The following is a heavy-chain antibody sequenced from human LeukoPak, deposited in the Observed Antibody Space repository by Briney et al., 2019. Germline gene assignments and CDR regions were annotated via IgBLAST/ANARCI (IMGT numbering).Heavy chain of an antibody. CDR1: GFTFSSYS. J-gene: IGHJ4*02. CDR2: ISSSSSYI. D-gene: IGHD4-17*01. V-gene: IGHV3-21*04. CDR3: AKVYGDYVYFDY. Sequence: GGSLRLSCAASGFTFSSYSMNWVRQAPGKGLEWVSSISSSSSYIYYADSVKGRFTISRDNSKNTLYLQMNSLRAEDTAVYYCAKVYGDYVYFDYWGQGTLVTVSS.